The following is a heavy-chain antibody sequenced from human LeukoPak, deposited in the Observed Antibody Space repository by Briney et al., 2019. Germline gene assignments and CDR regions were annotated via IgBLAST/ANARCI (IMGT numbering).Heavy chain of an antibody. CDR3: AREAKGPEYYYYYMDV. Sequence: SVKVSCKASGGTFSSYAISWVRQAPGQGLEWMGGIIPIFGTANYAQKFQGRVTITTDESTSTAYMELSSLRSEDTAVYYCAREAKGPEYYYYYMDVWGKGTTVTVSS. J-gene: IGHJ6*03. CDR2: IIPIFGTA. V-gene: IGHV1-69*05. CDR1: GGTFSSYA.